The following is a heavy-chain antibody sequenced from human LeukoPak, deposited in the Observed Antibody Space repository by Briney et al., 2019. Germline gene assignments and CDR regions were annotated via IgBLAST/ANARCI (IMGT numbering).Heavy chain of an antibody. CDR2: ISGSGGST. V-gene: IGHV3-23*01. CDR3: AKDKEEQRPPRIAFDI. Sequence: PGGSLRLSCAASGFTFDDYGMSWVRQAPGKGLEWVSAISGSGGSTYYADSVKGRFTISRDNSKNTLYLQMNSLRAEDTAVYYCAKDKEEQRPPRIAFDIWGQGTMVTVSS. J-gene: IGHJ3*02. CDR1: GFTFDDYG. D-gene: IGHD6-25*01.